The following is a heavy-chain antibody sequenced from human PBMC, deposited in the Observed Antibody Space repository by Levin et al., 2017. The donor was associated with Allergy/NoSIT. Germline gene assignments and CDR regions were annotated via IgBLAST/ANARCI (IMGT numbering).Heavy chain of an antibody. V-gene: IGHV3-53*01. CDR3: TKGHYSGVYQ. CDR2: IYDDGST. Sequence: RASVKVSCAASGFSVSTHYMTWVRQGPGKGLECVSVIYDDGSTYYADSVRGRFTISRDNSKNTLSLQMNSLRDDDTAVYYCTKGHYSGVYQWGQGTLVTVSS. J-gene: IGHJ4*02. CDR1: GFSVSTHY. D-gene: IGHD2-2*01.